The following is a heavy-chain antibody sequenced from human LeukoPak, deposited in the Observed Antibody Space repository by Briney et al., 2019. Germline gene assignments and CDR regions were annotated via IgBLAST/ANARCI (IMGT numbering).Heavy chain of an antibody. CDR1: GGSISSSSYY. D-gene: IGHD6-13*01. CDR2: IYYSGST. V-gene: IGHV4-39*01. J-gene: IGHJ6*02. CDR3: ARPMSYSSSPNTGGMDV. Sequence: ASETLSLACTVSGGSISSSSYYWGWIRQPPGKGLEWIGSIYYSGSTYYNPSLKSRVTISVDTSKNQFSLKLSSVTAADTAVYYCARPMSYSSSPNTGGMDVWGQGTTVTVSS.